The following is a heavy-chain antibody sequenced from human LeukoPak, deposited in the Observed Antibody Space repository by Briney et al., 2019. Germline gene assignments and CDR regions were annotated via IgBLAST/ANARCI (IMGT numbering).Heavy chain of an antibody. J-gene: IGHJ4*02. D-gene: IGHD3-22*01. CDR1: GYTLTELS. CDR2: FDPEDGET. CDR3: ATAGYYDSSGYYSLYFDY. Sequence: WASVKVSCTVSGYTLTELSMHWVRQAPGKGLEWMGGFDPEDGETIYAQKFQGRVTMTEDTSTDTAYMELSSLRSEDTAVYYCATAGYYDSSGYYSLYFDYWGQGTLVTVSS. V-gene: IGHV1-24*01.